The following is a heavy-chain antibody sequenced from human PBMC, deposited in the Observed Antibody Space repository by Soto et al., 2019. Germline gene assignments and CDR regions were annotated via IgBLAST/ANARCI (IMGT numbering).Heavy chain of an antibody. Sequence: ASVTVSCPASGSTFTGYYMHWVRQAPGQGLEWMGWINPNSGGTNYAQKFQGWVTMTRDTSISTAYMELSRLRSDDTAVYYCARDRALAIAVARPGYYGMDVWGQGTTVTVSS. J-gene: IGHJ6*02. CDR1: GSTFTGYY. D-gene: IGHD6-19*01. V-gene: IGHV1-2*04. CDR2: INPNSGGT. CDR3: ARDRALAIAVARPGYYGMDV.